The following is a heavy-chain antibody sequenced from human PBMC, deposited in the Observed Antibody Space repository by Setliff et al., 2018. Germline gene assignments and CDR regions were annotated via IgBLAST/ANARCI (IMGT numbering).Heavy chain of an antibody. CDR1: GYTFTNYA. J-gene: IGHJ4*02. V-gene: IGHV1-3*01. Sequence: ASVKVSCKASGYTFTNYAIHWVRQAPGQRLEWMGWINGGNGNTKYLEKFQGRVTFTRDTSASTAYMEVSSLRSEAAAVYFCSVVDLGDYWGQGTLVTVSS. CDR2: INGGNGNT. D-gene: IGHD2-15*01. CDR3: SVVDLGDY.